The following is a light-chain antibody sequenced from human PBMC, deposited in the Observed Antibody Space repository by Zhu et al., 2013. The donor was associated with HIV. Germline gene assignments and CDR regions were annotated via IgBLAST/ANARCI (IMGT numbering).Light chain of an antibody. V-gene: IGKV3D-20*02. Sequence: DIVLTQSPGTLSLSPGERATLSCRASQSVSSNSLAWYQQKPGQAPRLLIYGASTRATGIPARFSGSGSGTDFTLTISSLEPEDFTVYYCQQRSKWPPFTFGQGTKLEIK. J-gene: IGKJ2*01. CDR1: QSVSSN. CDR2: GAS. CDR3: QQRSKWPPFT.